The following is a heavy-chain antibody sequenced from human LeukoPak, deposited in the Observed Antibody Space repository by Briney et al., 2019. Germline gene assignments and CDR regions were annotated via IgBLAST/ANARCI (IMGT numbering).Heavy chain of an antibody. CDR3: ARGRGYCSSSSCYDFDY. J-gene: IGHJ4*02. CDR1: GYIFTNYW. D-gene: IGHD2-2*01. Sequence: GESLKISCTGSGYIFTNYWIAWVRQMPGKGLEWVGIIYPGDSETTYSPSFQGQVTISADKSITTTNLQWSSLKASDTAMYYCARGRGYCSSSSCYDFDYWGQGTPVTVPS. CDR2: IYPGDSET. V-gene: IGHV5-51*01.